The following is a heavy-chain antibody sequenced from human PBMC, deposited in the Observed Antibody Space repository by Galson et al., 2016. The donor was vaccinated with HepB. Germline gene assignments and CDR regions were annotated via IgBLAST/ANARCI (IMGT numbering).Heavy chain of an antibody. CDR1: GFTFSSYA. D-gene: IGHD6-13*01. Sequence: SLRLSCAASGFTFSSYAMSWVRQAPGKGLEWVSAISGSDGSTYYADSVKGRFTISRDNAENSLYLQMDSLTAEDTAMYYCARARIAALGTGAFDMWGQGTMVTVAS. CDR2: ISGSDGST. J-gene: IGHJ3*02. V-gene: IGHV3-23*01. CDR3: ARARIAALGTGAFDM.